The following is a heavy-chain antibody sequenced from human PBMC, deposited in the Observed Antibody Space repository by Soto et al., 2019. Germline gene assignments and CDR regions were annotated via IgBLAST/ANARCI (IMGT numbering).Heavy chain of an antibody. V-gene: IGHV3-15*01. Sequence: RQPAGKGLEWVGRIKSKTDGGTTDYAAPVKGRFTISRDDSKNTLYLQMNGLKTEDTAVYYCTTPSLTTVVILGDAFDIWGQGTMVTVSS. D-gene: IGHD4-17*01. CDR2: IKSKTDGGTT. J-gene: IGHJ3*02. CDR3: TTPSLTTVVILGDAFDI.